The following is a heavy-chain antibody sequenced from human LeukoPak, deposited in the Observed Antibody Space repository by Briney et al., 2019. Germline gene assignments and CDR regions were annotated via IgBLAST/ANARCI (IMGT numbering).Heavy chain of an antibody. CDR2: IIPIFGTA. Sequence: GASVKVSCKASGYTFTGYYMHWVRQAPGQGLEWMGGIIPIFGTANYAQKFQGRVTITTDESTSTAYMELSSLRSEDTAVYYCATTSDSSGYYSHFDYWGQGTLVTVSS. CDR1: GYTFTGYY. V-gene: IGHV1-69*05. CDR3: ATTSDSSGYYSHFDY. D-gene: IGHD3-22*01. J-gene: IGHJ4*02.